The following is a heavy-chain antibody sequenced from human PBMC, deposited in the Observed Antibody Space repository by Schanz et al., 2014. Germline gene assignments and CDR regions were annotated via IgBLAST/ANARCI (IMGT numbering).Heavy chain of an antibody. Sequence: EVQLVESGGALIQPGGSLRLSCAVSGFTVNTNYMSWVRQAPGKGLEWISVIYSGGSTYYADSMKGRFTISRDNSMNSLFLQMNSLRPEDTAVYNCARAPVLGVAAKRRYYYGMDVWGQGTTVIVSS. V-gene: IGHV3-53*01. CDR3: ARAPVLGVAAKRRYYYGMDV. J-gene: IGHJ6*02. CDR1: GFTVNTNY. D-gene: IGHD6-19*01. CDR2: IYSGGST.